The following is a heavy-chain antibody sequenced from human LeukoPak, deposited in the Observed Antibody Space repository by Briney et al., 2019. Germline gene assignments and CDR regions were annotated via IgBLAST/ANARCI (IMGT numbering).Heavy chain of an antibody. CDR2: INTNTGNP. CDR3: ARGESSGYYVE. V-gene: IGHV7-4-1*02. Sequence: ASVKVSCKASGYNFITYGFSWVRQAPGQGLEWMGWINTNTGNPTYAQGFTGRFVFSLDTSVSTAYLQISSLKAEDTAVYYCARGESSGYYVEWGQGTLVTVSS. D-gene: IGHD3-22*01. CDR1: GYNFITYG. J-gene: IGHJ4*02.